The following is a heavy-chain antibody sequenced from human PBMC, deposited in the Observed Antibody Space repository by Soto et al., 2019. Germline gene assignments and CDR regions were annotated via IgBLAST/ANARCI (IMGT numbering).Heavy chain of an antibody. V-gene: IGHV1-3*04. CDR2: INTDNGNT. Sequence: GASVKVSCKASGYTFTSLDIYWVRQAPGQSLEWMGWINTDNGNTKYAQKLQGRVTITTDTSASTAYMELSSLRSEDTAVYYCARDRGSYYKAWPRNAFDIWGQGTMVTVS. D-gene: IGHD1-26*01. J-gene: IGHJ3*02. CDR1: GYTFTSLD. CDR3: ARDRGSYYKAWPRNAFDI.